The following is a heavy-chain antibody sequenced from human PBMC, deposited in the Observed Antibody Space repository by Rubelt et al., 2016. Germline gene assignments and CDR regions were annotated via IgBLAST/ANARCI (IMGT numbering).Heavy chain of an antibody. V-gene: IGHV3-20*04. CDR3: ARGNFGDYVVIDS. CDR2: INLNGGGT. CDR1: GFTFNDYG. Sequence: EVQLLESGGGLVQPGGSLRLSCAASGFTFNDYGMTWVRQPPGQGLEWVSGINLNGGGTGYADSVRGRFTISRDNAKKSLYLQMNSLRVEDTAFYYCARGNFGDYVVIDSWGQGTLVTVSS. J-gene: IGHJ5*01. D-gene: IGHD4-17*01.